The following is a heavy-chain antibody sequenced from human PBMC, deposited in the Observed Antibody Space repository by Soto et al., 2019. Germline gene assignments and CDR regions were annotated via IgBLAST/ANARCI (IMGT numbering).Heavy chain of an antibody. CDR3: ARPLFVTAYV. CDR2: ISSSGSST. CDR1: GFTFSDYY. V-gene: IGHV3-11*06. J-gene: IGHJ6*02. Sequence: GGSLRLSCVASGFTFSDYYMSWVRQAPGKGLEWISYISSSGSSTNYADSVKGRFTISRDNAKNSLSLQMNSLRAEDTAVYYCARPLFVTAYVWGQGTTVTVSS. D-gene: IGHD2-21*02.